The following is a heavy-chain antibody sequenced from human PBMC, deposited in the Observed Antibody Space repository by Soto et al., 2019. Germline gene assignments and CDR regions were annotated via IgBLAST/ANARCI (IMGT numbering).Heavy chain of an antibody. CDR3: AKTANGWFSAFDI. CDR2: ISGSGGTT. CDR1: GFTFSSYA. D-gene: IGHD6-19*01. V-gene: IGHV3-23*01. Sequence: EVQLLASGGGLVHPGGSLRLSCAASGFTFSSYAMSWVRQAPGKGLEWVLAISGSGGTTYYADSVKGRFTFSRDKSKNPLYLQMNSLRAEDTAVYYCAKTANGWFSAFDIWGQGTMVTVSS. J-gene: IGHJ3*02.